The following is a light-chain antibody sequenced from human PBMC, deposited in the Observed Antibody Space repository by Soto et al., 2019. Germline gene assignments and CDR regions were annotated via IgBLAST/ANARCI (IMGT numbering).Light chain of an antibody. J-gene: IGKJ1*01. CDR1: QSISSW. V-gene: IGKV1-5*01. CDR2: DAS. Sequence: DIQMTQSPSTLSASVGDIVTSTFRASQSISSWLAWYQQKPGKAPKLLIYDASSLESGVPSRFSGSGSGTEFTLTISNLQPDDFATYYCQQYGTFGQGTKVDI. CDR3: QQYGT.